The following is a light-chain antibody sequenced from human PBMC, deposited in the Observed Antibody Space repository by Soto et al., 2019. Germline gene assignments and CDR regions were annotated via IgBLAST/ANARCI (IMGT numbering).Light chain of an antibody. CDR2: AAS. Sequence: DIQMTQSPSSLSASVGDRVTITCRASQSISSFLNWYQQKPGKAPKLLIYAASSLQSGVPSRVGGSGSGTDFTLTISSLQPEDFATYYCQQSYSIPYTFGQGTKLEIK. J-gene: IGKJ2*01. CDR3: QQSYSIPYT. CDR1: QSISSF. V-gene: IGKV1-39*01.